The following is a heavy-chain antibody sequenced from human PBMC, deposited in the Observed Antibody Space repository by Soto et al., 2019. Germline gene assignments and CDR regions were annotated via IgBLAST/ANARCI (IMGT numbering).Heavy chain of an antibody. V-gene: IGHV3-23*05. D-gene: IGHD2-8*01. Sequence: EVQLLESGGGVVQTGGSLRLSWAASGFTFSAYAMSLVRQAPGKGLHWVSGIGGSDTDKHYADSVRGRFTXSRDXFKXXXXXXXXXXXXXXXXXXYSAQDTTAVNGVWDPXYMWGQVKEVSVSS. CDR1: GFTFSAYA. J-gene: IGHJ3*02. CDR3: AQDTTAVNGVWDPXYM. CDR2: IGGSDTDK.